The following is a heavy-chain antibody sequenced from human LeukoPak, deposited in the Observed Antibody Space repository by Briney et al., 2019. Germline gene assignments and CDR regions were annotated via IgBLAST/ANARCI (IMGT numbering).Heavy chain of an antibody. CDR2: INHRGST. Sequence: PSETLSLTCAVYGGSFSGYYWSWIRQPPGKGLEWIGEINHRGSTNYNPSLKSRVTISVDTSKNQFSLKLSSVTAADTAVYYCARGSRIYCSSTSCYSPRFDPWGQGTLVTVSS. J-gene: IGHJ5*02. V-gene: IGHV4-34*01. D-gene: IGHD2-2*01. CDR1: GGSFSGYY. CDR3: ARGSRIYCSSTSCYSPRFDP.